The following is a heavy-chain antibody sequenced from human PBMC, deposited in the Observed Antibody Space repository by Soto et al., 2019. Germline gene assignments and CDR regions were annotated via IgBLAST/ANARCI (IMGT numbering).Heavy chain of an antibody. Sequence: SGPTLVNPTQTLTLTCTFSGFSLSTSGMCVSWIRQPPGKALEWLARIDWDDDKRYSPSLTSRLTITKDTSKNQVVLTMTNMDPVDTATYYCAHVLVVVANYGMDVWGQGTTVTVSS. V-gene: IGHV2-5*08. CDR3: AHVLVVVANYGMDV. CDR1: GFSLSTSGMC. CDR2: IDWDDDK. D-gene: IGHD2-15*01. J-gene: IGHJ6*02.